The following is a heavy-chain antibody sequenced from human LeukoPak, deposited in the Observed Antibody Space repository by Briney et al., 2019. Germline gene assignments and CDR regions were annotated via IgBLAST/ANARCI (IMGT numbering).Heavy chain of an antibody. CDR2: INNVGSHI. CDR1: GFTLSSSA. J-gene: IGHJ4*02. Sequence: GGSLRLSCAATGFTLSSSAMNWVRQAPGKGLEWVSSINNVGSHIYYAGSVKGRFTISRDNTKNSLYLQMNSLRAEDTAVYYCARYCSGGSCWNFDYWGQGTLVTVSS. D-gene: IGHD2-15*01. V-gene: IGHV3-21*01. CDR3: ARYCSGGSCWNFDY.